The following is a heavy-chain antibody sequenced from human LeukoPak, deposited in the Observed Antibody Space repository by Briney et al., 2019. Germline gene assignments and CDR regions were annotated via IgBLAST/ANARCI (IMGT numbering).Heavy chain of an antibody. J-gene: IGHJ4*02. CDR3: ARGWELLEEDY. D-gene: IGHD1-26*01. V-gene: IGHV4-59*01. CDR1: GGSISSYY. Sequence: PSETLSLTCTVSGGSISSYYWSWIRQPPGKGLEWIGYIYYSGSTNYNPSLKSRVTISVDTSKNQFSLKLSSVTAADTAVYYCARGWELLEEDYWGQGTLVTVSS. CDR2: IYYSGST.